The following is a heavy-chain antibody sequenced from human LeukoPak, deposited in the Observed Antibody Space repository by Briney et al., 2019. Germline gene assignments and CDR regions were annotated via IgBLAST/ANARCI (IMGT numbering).Heavy chain of an antibody. J-gene: IGHJ4*02. CDR1: GGSISSSSYY. V-gene: IGHV4-39*01. D-gene: IGHD3-22*01. CDR3: ARPLGYDSSGYYPFGY. CDR2: IYYSGST. Sequence: SETLSLTCTVSGGSISSSSYYWGWIRQPPGKGLEWIGSIYYSGSTYYNPSLKSRVTISVDTSKNQFSLKLSSVTAADTAVYYCARPLGYDSSGYYPFGYWGQGTLVTASS.